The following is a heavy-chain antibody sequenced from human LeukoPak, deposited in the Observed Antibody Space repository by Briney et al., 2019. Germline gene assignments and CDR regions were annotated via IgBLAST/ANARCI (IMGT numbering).Heavy chain of an antibody. CDR2: ITGSGDGT. Sequence: PGGSLRLSCAASGFTFSNYAMMWVRQAPGKRLEWVSSITGSGDGTYYADSVRGRFTISRDNSENTLYLQLNSLRADDTAVYFCVKGFVHPTYYFDYWGQGTLVTASS. V-gene: IGHV3-23*01. CDR1: GFTFSNYA. D-gene: IGHD3-10*01. CDR3: VKGFVHPTYYFDY. J-gene: IGHJ4*02.